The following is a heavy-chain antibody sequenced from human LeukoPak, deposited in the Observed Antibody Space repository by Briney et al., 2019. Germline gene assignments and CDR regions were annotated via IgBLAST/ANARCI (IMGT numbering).Heavy chain of an antibody. V-gene: IGHV4-59*01. D-gene: IGHD6-25*01. CDR2: IYYSGST. CDR1: GDSFTSYY. J-gene: IGHJ4*02. CDR3: ARIDSPQRLGADYFDY. Sequence: TSETLSLTCTVSGDSFTSYYWSWIRQPPGKGLEWIGYIYYSGSTSYNPSLNSRVTISVDTSKNQFSLKLSSATAADTAVYYCARIDSPQRLGADYFDYWGQGALVTISS.